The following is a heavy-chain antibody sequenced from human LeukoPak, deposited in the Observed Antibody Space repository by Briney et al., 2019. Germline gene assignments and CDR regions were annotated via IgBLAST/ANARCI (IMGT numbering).Heavy chain of an antibody. D-gene: IGHD7-27*01. J-gene: IGHJ4*02. CDR3: ARVRPTTTDWGLNFDY. V-gene: IGHV4-39*07. CDR1: GGSISSSSYY. Sequence: SETLSLTCTVSGGSISSSSYYWDWIRQPPGKGLEWIASIYYSGSTYYNPSLKSRVTISVDTSKNQFSLKLSSVTAADTAVYYCARVRPTTTDWGLNFDYWGQGTLVTVSS. CDR2: IYYSGST.